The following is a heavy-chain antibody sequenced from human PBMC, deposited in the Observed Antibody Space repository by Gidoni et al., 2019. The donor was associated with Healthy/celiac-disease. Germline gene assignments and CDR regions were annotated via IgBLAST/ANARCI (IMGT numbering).Heavy chain of an antibody. Sequence: EVQLVESGGGLVKPGGSLRLSCAASGFTFSSYSMNWVRQAPGKGLEWVSSISSSSSYIYYADSVKGRFTISRDNAKNSLYLQMNSLRAEDTAVYYCARTGDRSYGSGSPLGYWGQGTLVTVSS. D-gene: IGHD3-10*01. J-gene: IGHJ4*02. CDR1: GFTFSSYS. V-gene: IGHV3-21*01. CDR2: ISSSSSYI. CDR3: ARTGDRSYGSGSPLGY.